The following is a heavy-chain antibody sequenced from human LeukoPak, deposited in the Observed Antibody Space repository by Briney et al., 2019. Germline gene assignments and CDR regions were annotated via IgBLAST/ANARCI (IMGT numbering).Heavy chain of an antibody. CDR3: ARERDGTAAFDI. CDR2: IYHSGST. CDR1: GGSISSGGYY. V-gene: IGHV4-30-2*01. Sequence: SETLSLTCTVSGGSISSGGYYWSWIRQPPGKGLEWIGYIYHSGSTYYNTSLKSRVTTSVDRSKNQFSLKLSSVSAADTAVYYCARERDGTAAFDIWGQGTMVTVSS. J-gene: IGHJ3*02. D-gene: IGHD1-1*01.